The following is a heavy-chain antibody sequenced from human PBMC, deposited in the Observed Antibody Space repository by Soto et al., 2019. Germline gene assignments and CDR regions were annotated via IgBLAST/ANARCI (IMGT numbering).Heavy chain of an antibody. V-gene: IGHV4-59*01. J-gene: IGHJ4*02. CDR3: ASISSAAMVTFDY. Sequence: QVQLQESGPGLVKPSETLSLTCTVSGGAISSYYWSWIRQPPGKGLEWIGYIYYSGSTNYNPSLNSRLTISVDTYKNQNPLKLSSVTAADTAVYYCASISSAAMVTFDYWGQGTLVTVSS. CDR1: GGAISSYY. D-gene: IGHD5-18*01. CDR2: IYYSGST.